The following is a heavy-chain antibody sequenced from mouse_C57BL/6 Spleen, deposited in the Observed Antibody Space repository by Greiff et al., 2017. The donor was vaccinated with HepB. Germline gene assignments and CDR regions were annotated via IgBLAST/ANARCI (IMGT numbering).Heavy chain of an antibody. J-gene: IGHJ2*01. D-gene: IGHD2-4*01. CDR1: GYTFTSYW. CDR2: IHPNSGST. CDR3: ARSDDYEPRDYFDY. Sequence: QVQLQQPGAELVKPGASVKLSCKASGYTFTSYWMHWVKQRPGQGLEWIGMIHPNSGSTNYNEKFKSKATLTVDKSSSTAYMQLSSLTSEDSAVYYCARSDDYEPRDYFDYWGQGTTLTVSS. V-gene: IGHV1-64*01.